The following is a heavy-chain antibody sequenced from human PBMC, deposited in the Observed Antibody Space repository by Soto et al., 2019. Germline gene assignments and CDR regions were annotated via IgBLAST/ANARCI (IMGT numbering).Heavy chain of an antibody. CDR1: GGTFGSYA. J-gene: IGHJ6*02. Sequence: QVQLVQSGAEVKKPGSSVKVSCKASGGTFGSYAISWVRQAPGQVLEWMGGIIPIPGTANYAQKFQGRVTIAADESTSTAYMELSSLRSEDTAVYYCARSQGSSTSLESYYYYYYGMDVWGQGTTVTVSS. CDR3: ARSQGSSTSLESYYYYYYGMDV. D-gene: IGHD2-2*01. CDR2: IIPIPGTA. V-gene: IGHV1-69*01.